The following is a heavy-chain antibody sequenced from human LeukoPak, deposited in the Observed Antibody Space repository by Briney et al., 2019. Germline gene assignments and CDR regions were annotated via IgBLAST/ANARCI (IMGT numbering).Heavy chain of an antibody. D-gene: IGHD1-26*01. J-gene: IGHJ4*02. V-gene: IGHV3-7*01. CDR2: IQQDGSEK. Sequence: GGSLRLSCAASGFTFSSYWMSWVRRAPGKGLEWGANIQQDGSEKYYVDSVKGRFTISRDNAKNSLYLQMNSLRAEDTAAYYCASRMWELLMWGGYYFDYWGQGTLVTVSS. CDR3: ASRMWELLMWGGYYFDY. CDR1: GFTFSSYW.